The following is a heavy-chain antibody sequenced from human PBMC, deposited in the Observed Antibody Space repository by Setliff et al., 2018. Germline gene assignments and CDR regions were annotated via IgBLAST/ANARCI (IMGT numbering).Heavy chain of an antibody. CDR1: GFTLSSYA. J-gene: IGHJ4*02. D-gene: IGHD2-15*01. CDR3: AKGPQYCSGTNCYRPDY. CDR2: ISGGGSTT. V-gene: IGHV3-23*01. Sequence: GGSLRLSCAASGFTLSSYAVSWVRQAPGKGLEWVSTISGGGSTTYYADSVKGRFTISRYNSQNTLYLQMNSLRVEDTAVYYCAKGPQYCSGTNCYRPDYWGQGTLVTVSS.